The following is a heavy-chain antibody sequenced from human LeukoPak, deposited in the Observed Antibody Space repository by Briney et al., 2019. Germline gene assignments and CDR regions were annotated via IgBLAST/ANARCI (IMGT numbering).Heavy chain of an antibody. CDR2: IYHSGST. J-gene: IGHJ4*02. D-gene: IGHD3-22*01. CDR1: GGSISSYY. Sequence: PSETLSLTCTVSGGSISSYYWSWIRQPPGKGLEWIGEIYHSGSTSYNPSLKSRVTISVDKSKNQFSLKLSSVTAADTAVYYCAREGYYYDSSGNYFRGFGLDYWGQGTLVTVSS. CDR3: AREGYYYDSSGNYFRGFGLDY. V-gene: IGHV4-59*12.